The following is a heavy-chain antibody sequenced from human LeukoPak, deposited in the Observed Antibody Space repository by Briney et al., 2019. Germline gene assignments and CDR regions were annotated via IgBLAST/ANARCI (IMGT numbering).Heavy chain of an antibody. CDR2: IYYSGST. CDR1: GGSISSYY. Sequence: SETLSLTCTVSGGSISSYYWSWIRQPPGKGLEWIGYIYYSGSTNYNPSLKSRVTISVDTSKNQFSLKLSSVTAADTAVYYCARHSQGGWVDYWGQGTLVTVSS. CDR3: ARHSQGGWVDY. J-gene: IGHJ4*02. V-gene: IGHV4-59*08. D-gene: IGHD1-26*01.